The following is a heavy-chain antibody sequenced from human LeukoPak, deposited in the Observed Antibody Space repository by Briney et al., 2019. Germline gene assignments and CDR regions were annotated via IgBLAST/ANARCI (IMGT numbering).Heavy chain of an antibody. CDR2: ISWNSGSI. V-gene: IGHV3-9*01. Sequence: PGGSLRLSCAASGFSFSTYWMHWVRQAPGKGLEWVSGISWNSGSIGYADSVKGRFTISRDNAKNSLYLQMNSLRAEDTALYYCAKDPHSSSWCLHPRIRKHKNWFDPWGQGTLVTVSS. J-gene: IGHJ5*02. CDR1: GFSFSTYW. CDR3: AKDPHSSSWCLHPRIRKHKNWFDP. D-gene: IGHD6-13*01.